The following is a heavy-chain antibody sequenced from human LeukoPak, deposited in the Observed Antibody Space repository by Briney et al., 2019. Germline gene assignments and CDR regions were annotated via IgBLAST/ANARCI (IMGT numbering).Heavy chain of an antibody. J-gene: IGHJ5*02. CDR1: GYTFTSYD. Sequence: ASVKVSCKASGYTFTSYDINWVRRATGQGLEWMGWMNPNSGNTGYAQKFQGRVTMTRNTSISTAYMELSSLRSEDTAVYYCARGVGSSSLEYWFDPWGQGTLVTVSS. V-gene: IGHV1-8*01. CDR2: MNPNSGNT. CDR3: ARGVGSSSLEYWFDP. D-gene: IGHD6-13*01.